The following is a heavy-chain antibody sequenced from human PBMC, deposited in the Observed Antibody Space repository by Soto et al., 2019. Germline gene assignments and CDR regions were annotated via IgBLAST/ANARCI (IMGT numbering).Heavy chain of an antibody. Sequence: ASVKVSCKASGYTFTGYYMHWVRQAPGQGLEWMGWINPNSGGTNYAQKFQGWVTMTRDTSISTAYMELSRLRSDDTAVYYCARDTTRGEGLWYFDYWGQGTLVTVSS. J-gene: IGHJ4*02. CDR1: GYTFTGYY. D-gene: IGHD2-2*01. CDR3: ARDTTRGEGLWYFDY. CDR2: INPNSGGT. V-gene: IGHV1-2*04.